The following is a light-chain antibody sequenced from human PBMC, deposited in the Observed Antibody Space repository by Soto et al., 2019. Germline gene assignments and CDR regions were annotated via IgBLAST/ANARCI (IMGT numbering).Light chain of an antibody. CDR3: ASWGDSLNGVV. CDR1: NSNIGSNT. J-gene: IGLJ2*01. V-gene: IGLV1-44*01. CDR2: SNN. Sequence: QSVLTQPASASGTPGQRVTISCSGSNSNIGSNTINWYQQLPGTAPKLLIYSNNQRPSGVPGRFSDSKSGTSASLAISGLQSEDEADYYCASWGDSLNGVVFGGGTKVTVL.